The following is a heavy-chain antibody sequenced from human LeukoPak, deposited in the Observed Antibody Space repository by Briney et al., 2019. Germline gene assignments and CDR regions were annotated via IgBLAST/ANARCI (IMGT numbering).Heavy chain of an antibody. CDR1: GGSISSSSYS. V-gene: IGHV4-39*01. J-gene: IGHJ4*02. Sequence: SETLSLTCTVSGGSISSSSYSWAWIRQPPGKGLEWIGSIYYSGTTFYNPSLKSRVTISVDRSKNQFSLRLSSVTAADTAVYYCAEGWGRYYWGQGTLVTVSS. CDR3: AEGWGRYY. D-gene: IGHD1-26*01. CDR2: IYYSGTT.